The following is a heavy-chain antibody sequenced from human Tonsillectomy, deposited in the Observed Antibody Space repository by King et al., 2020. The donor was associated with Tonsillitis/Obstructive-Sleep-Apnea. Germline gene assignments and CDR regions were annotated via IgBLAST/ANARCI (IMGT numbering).Heavy chain of an antibody. CDR3: AKGGCSTISCYNCGY. Sequence: QLVQSGGGLVQPGRSLRLSCAASGFTFGDYAMHWVRPAPGKGLEWVSSISWNSDNIDYGDSVKGRFTISRDNAKDSLYLQMNSLRAEDTAVYYCAKGGCSTISCYNCGYWGQGTLVTVSS. D-gene: IGHD2-2*01. CDR1: GFTFGDYA. J-gene: IGHJ4*02. CDR2: ISWNSDNI. V-gene: IGHV3-9*01.